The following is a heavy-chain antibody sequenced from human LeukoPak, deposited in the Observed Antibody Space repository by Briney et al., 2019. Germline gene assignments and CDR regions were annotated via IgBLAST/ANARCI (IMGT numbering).Heavy chain of an antibody. J-gene: IGHJ4*02. CDR2: IYYSGST. CDR3: ARFGYTSSLDY. Sequence: PSETLSLTCTVSGGSISYYYWSWIRQPPGKGLEWIGYIYYSGSTNYNPSLKSRVTISVATSKNQFSLKLNSVTAADTAVYYCARFGYTSSLDYWGQGTLVTVSS. V-gene: IGHV4-59*01. CDR1: GGSISYYY. D-gene: IGHD6-13*01.